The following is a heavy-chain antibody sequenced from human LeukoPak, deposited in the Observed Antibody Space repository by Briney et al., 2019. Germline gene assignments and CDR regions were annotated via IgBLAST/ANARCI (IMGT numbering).Heavy chain of an antibody. J-gene: IGHJ4*02. Sequence: PSETLSLTCTVSGGSISSSSYYWGWIRQPPGKGLEWIGSIYYSGSTYYNPSLKSRVTISVDTSKNQFSLKLSSVTAADTAVYYCARVGVTAGRPYYFDYWGQGTLVTVSS. D-gene: IGHD3-16*01. V-gene: IGHV4-39*01. CDR3: ARVGVTAGRPYYFDY. CDR2: IYYSGST. CDR1: GGSISSSSYY.